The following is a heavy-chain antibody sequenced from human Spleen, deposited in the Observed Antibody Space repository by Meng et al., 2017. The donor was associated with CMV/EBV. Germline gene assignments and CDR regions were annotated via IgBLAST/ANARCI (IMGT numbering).Heavy chain of an antibody. Sequence: GESLKTSCAASGFTFSNYCMSWVRRAPGKGLEWVANINQDESDKHFLDSVRGRVTISRDNAKNSLHLQLNSLRAEDTAVYYCARNKNEFWSASQISGTFDIWGQGTVVTVSS. CDR1: GFTFSNYC. CDR3: ARNKNEFWSASQISGTFDI. CDR2: INQDESDK. V-gene: IGHV3-7*01. J-gene: IGHJ3*02. D-gene: IGHD3-3*01.